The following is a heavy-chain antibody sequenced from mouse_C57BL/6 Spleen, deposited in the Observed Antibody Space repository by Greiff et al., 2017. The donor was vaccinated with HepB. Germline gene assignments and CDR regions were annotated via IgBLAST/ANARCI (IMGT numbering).Heavy chain of an antibody. J-gene: IGHJ4*01. CDR2: IWRGGST. Sequence: VQLQQSGPGLVQPSQSLSITCTVSGFSLTSYGVHWVRQSPGKGLEWLGVIWRGGSTDYNAAFMSRLSITKDNSKSQVFFKMNSLQADDTAIYYCAMPDSNYAYYYAMDYWGQGTSVTVSS. D-gene: IGHD2-5*01. CDR3: AMPDSNYAYYYAMDY. V-gene: IGHV2-5*01. CDR1: GFSLTSYG.